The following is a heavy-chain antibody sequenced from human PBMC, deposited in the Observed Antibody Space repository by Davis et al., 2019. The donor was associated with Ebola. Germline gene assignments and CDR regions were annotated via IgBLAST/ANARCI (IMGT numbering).Heavy chain of an antibody. CDR3: ARAPNYDVLTGTSSYYFDY. CDR1: GYTFTSSG. CDR2: ISGFNTNT. V-gene: IGHV1-18*04. J-gene: IGHJ4*02. D-gene: IGHD3-9*01. Sequence: ASVKVSCKSSGYTFTSSGLVWVRQAPGLGLEWMGWISGFNTNTNFAQKFQGRATVSKDTSTNTAYMDLRSLTSDDTAIYYCARAPNYDVLTGTSSYYFDYWGQGTLVTVSS.